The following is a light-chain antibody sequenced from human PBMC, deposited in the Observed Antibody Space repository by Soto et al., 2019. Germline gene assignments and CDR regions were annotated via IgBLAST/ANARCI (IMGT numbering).Light chain of an antibody. CDR2: DVS. CDR1: SSDVGGYNY. J-gene: IGLJ1*01. V-gene: IGLV2-14*01. CDR3: SSYTSSSTYV. Sequence: QSVLTQPASVSGSPGQSIAISCIGSSSDVGGYNYVSWHQQHPGKAPKVVIYDVSNRPSGVSDRFSGSKSGNTASLTISGLQAEDEADYYCSSYTSSSTYVFGTGSKHTVL.